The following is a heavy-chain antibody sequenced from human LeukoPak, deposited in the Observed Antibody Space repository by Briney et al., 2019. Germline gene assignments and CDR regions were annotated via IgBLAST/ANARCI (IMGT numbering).Heavy chain of an antibody. CDR1: GYTFTDYY. D-gene: IGHD6-13*01. CDR2: INPHSGGT. V-gene: IGHV1-2*02. CDR3: ARDGDRQLAYYFDY. Sequence: EALVNVSCTASGYTFTDYYLHWVRQAPGQGLEWMGWINPHSGGTNYAQKFQGRVTMTRDTSLSTAYMELSRVRSDDTAVYYCARDGDRQLAYYFDYWGQGTLVTVSS. J-gene: IGHJ4*02.